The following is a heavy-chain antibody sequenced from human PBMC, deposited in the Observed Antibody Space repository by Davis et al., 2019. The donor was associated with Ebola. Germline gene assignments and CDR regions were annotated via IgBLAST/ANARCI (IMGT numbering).Heavy chain of an antibody. Sequence: PSETLSLTCAVYGGSFSGYYWSWIRQPPGKGLEWIGEINHSGSTNYNPSLKSRVTISVDTSKNLFSLKLSSVTAADTAVYYCARSTGSIVAHRYWGQGTLVTVSS. V-gene: IGHV4-34*01. CDR2: INHSGST. CDR1: GGSFSGYY. D-gene: IGHD6-6*01. CDR3: ARSTGSIVAHRY. J-gene: IGHJ4*02.